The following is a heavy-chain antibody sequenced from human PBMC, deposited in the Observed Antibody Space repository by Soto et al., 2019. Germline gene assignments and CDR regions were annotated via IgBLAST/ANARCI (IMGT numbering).Heavy chain of an antibody. CDR3: ARRMKDSSSAGGFDI. V-gene: IGHV4-39*01. CDR1: GGSISSSSYF. CDR2: IYYSGNT. Sequence: QLQLQESGPGLAKTSATLSLTCTVSGGSISSSSYFWDWIRQPPGKALEWIGIIYYSGNTYYNPSLMSRVTVYLDRSKNQFSLKLSSVTAADTSLYYCARRMKDSSSAGGFDIWGQGTMVTVSS. D-gene: IGHD3-22*01. J-gene: IGHJ3*02.